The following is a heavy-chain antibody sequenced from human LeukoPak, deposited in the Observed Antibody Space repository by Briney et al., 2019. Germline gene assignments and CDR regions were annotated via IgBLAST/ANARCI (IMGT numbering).Heavy chain of an antibody. CDR3: ARHTNNYILRPFDD. CDR1: GYSISSGYY. Sequence: SETLSLTXAVSGYSISSGYYWGWIREPPGKGLEYIGSTHHSGSSYYNPPLQSRVTLSVDTSNNHFSLRLTSVTAADTAVYYCARHTNNYILRPFDDWGQGILVTVSS. J-gene: IGHJ4*02. CDR2: THHSGSS. V-gene: IGHV4-38-2*01. D-gene: IGHD2/OR15-2a*01.